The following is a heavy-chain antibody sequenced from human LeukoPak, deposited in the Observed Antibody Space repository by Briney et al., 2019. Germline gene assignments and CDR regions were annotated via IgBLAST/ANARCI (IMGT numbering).Heavy chain of an antibody. D-gene: IGHD4-17*01. Sequence: PSETLSLTCAVSGGSISSSRYYWGWIRQPPGKGLEWIGNIYYSGSTYYNPSLKSRVTISVDTSKNQFSLKLSSVTAADTAVYYCASVADYGDYVGGTSDYWGQGTLVTVSS. CDR1: GGSISSSRYY. J-gene: IGHJ4*02. CDR2: IYYSGST. CDR3: ASVADYGDYVGGTSDY. V-gene: IGHV4-39*01.